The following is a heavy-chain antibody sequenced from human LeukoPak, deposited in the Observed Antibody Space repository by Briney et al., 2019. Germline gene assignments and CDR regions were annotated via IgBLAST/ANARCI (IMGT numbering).Heavy chain of an antibody. J-gene: IGHJ6*04. V-gene: IGHV3-30*04. Sequence: PGRSLRLSCAASGITFSSYAMHWVRQAPGKGLEWVAVISYDGSNKYYADSVKGRFTISRDNSKNTLYLQMNSLRAEDTAVYYCARDELTDYYGMDVWGKGTTVTVSS. CDR2: ISYDGSNK. D-gene: IGHD1-14*01. CDR1: GITFSSYA. CDR3: ARDELTDYYGMDV.